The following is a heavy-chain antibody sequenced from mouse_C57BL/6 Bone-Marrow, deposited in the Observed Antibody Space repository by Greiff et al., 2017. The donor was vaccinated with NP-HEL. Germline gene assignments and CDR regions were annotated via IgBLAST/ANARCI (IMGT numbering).Heavy chain of an antibody. J-gene: IGHJ4*01. CDR2: IYPGSGNT. CDR1: GYTFTDYY. V-gene: IGHV1-76*01. CDR3: ARQIDYDYAMDY. D-gene: IGHD2-4*01. Sequence: QVQLKESGAELVRPGASVKLSCKASGYTFTDYYINWVKQRPGQGLEWIARIYPGSGNTYYNEKFKGKATLTAEKSSSTAYMQLSSLTSEDSAVYFCARQIDYDYAMDYWGQGTSVTVSS.